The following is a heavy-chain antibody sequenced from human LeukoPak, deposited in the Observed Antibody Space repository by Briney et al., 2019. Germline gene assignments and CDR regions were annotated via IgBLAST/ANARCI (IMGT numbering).Heavy chain of an antibody. V-gene: IGHV4-34*01. CDR1: GGSFSGYY. D-gene: IGHD1-1*01. CDR2: INHSGST. J-gene: IGHJ6*02. CDR3: ARGGGGPLGLWNDGRRLGGYYYYGMDV. Sequence: SETLSLTCAVYGGSFSGYYWSWIRQPPGKGLEWIGEINHSGSTNYNPSLKSRVTISVDTSKNQFSLKLSSVTAADTAVYYCARGGGGPLGLWNDGRRLGGYYYYGMDVWGQGTTVTVSS.